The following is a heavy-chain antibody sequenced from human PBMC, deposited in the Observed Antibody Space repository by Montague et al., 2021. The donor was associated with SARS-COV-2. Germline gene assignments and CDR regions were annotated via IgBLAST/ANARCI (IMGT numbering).Heavy chain of an antibody. J-gene: IGHJ5*02. D-gene: IGHD4-17*01. CDR1: GVSKRSPKWY. V-gene: IGHV4-39*01. Sequence: SETLSLTCTVSGVSKRSPKWYWGTTQLPSENEFDWVGIIYNSRTTYYNPSLKSRLTISIDTSKNQFSLKLTSVTAADTAVYYCARHRNYGDHSLDNWFHPWGQGTLVTVSS. CDR2: IYNSRTT. CDR3: ARHRNYGDHSLDNWFHP.